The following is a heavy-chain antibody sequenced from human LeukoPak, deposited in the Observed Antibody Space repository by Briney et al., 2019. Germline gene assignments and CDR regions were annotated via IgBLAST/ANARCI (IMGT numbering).Heavy chain of an antibody. CDR3: ARYCGGDCYGMDV. V-gene: IGHV3-7*01. CDR1: EFTFSSYW. Sequence: GGSLRLSCTASEFTFSSYWMSWVRQAPGKGLEWVTNIKQDGSEKDYVDSVKGRFTISRDNAKNSLYLQMNNLRAEDTAVYYCARYCGGDCYGMDVWGQGTTVTVSS. J-gene: IGHJ6*02. D-gene: IGHD2-21*01. CDR2: IKQDGSEK.